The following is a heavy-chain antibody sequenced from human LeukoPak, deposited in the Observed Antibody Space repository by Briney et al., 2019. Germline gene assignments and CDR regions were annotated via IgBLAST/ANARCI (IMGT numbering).Heavy chain of an antibody. CDR2: ISSSSSYI. J-gene: IGHJ6*02. V-gene: IGHV3-21*01. Sequence: GGSLRLSCAASGFTFSSYSMDWVRQAPGRGLEWVSSISSSSSYIYYADSVKGRFTISRDNAKNSLYLQMNSLRAEDTAVYYCARDPVSSDVYNGMDVWGQGTTVTVSS. D-gene: IGHD1-14*01. CDR1: GFTFSSYS. CDR3: ARDPVSSDVYNGMDV.